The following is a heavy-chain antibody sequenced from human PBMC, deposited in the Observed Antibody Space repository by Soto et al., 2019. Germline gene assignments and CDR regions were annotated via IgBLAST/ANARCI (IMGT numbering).Heavy chain of an antibody. CDR2: ISAYNGNT. CDR3: ARVIVGATTDYYYYYGMDV. V-gene: IGHV1-18*01. D-gene: IGHD1-26*01. CDR1: GYTITSYG. J-gene: IGHJ6*02. Sequence: ASVKVSCKASGYTITSYGISWVRQENGQGLEWMGRISAYNGNTNYARKLQGRVTMTTDTSTSTAYMELRSLRSDDTAVYYCARVIVGATTDYYYYYGMDVWGQGTTVTVSS.